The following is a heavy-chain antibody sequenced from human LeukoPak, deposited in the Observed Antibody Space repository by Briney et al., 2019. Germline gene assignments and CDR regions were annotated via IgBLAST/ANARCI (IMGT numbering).Heavy chain of an antibody. J-gene: IGHJ2*01. V-gene: IGHV4-38-2*02. Sequence: SETLSLTCTVSGYSISSGYYWGWIRQPPGKGLEWIGSIYHSGSTYYNPSLKSRVTISVDTSKNQFSLKLSSVTATDTAVYYCARSGYSSGWYPNLPRDYWYFDLWGRGTLVTVSS. CDR2: IYHSGST. D-gene: IGHD6-19*01. CDR1: GYSISSGYY. CDR3: ARSGYSSGWYPNLPRDYWYFDL.